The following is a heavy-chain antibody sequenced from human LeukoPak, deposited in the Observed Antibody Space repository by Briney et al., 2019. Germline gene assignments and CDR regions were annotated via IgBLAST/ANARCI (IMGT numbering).Heavy chain of an antibody. D-gene: IGHD5-24*01. CDR2: INPGGGT. CDR1: GYTFIGYY. Sequence: ASVKVSCKASGYTFIGYYIHWVRQAPGQGLEWMGWINPGGGTNYAQKFQGRVTMTRDTSISTAYMELSSLRSDDTAVYYCARSGSSDGYNSLPYWGQGTLVTVSS. CDR3: ARSGSSDGYNSLPY. J-gene: IGHJ4*02. V-gene: IGHV1-2*02.